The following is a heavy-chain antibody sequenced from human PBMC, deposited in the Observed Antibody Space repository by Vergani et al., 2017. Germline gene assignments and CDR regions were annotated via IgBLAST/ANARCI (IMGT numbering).Heavy chain of an antibody. Sequence: QVTLRESGPALVKPTQTLTLTCSFSGFSLSTTGMCVSWVRQPPGKALEWLARIDWDDDKYYSTSLKTRLAISKDTSKNQVVLTMTNMHPVDTATYYCARIIGGEGFIRDGGQGTLVTVSS. V-gene: IGHV2-70*13. CDR2: IDWDDDK. CDR3: ARIIGGEGFIRD. J-gene: IGHJ4*02. D-gene: IGHD2-21*01. CDR1: GFSLSTTGMC.